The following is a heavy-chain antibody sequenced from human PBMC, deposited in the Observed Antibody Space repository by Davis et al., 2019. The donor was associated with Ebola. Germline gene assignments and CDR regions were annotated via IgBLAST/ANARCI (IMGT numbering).Heavy chain of an antibody. V-gene: IGHV3-30*03. Sequence: PGGSLRLSCVASGFTFTNYDMHWARQAPGKGLEWVAVISYDGDNNYHADSVQGRFTISRDNSKNTLYLQMNSLRAEDTAVYYCARGSTLSKSVLLEYLDYWGQGTLVTVSS. CDR3: ARGSTLSKSVLLEYLDY. D-gene: IGHD2/OR15-2a*01. CDR2: ISYDGDNN. CDR1: GFTFTNYD. J-gene: IGHJ4*02.